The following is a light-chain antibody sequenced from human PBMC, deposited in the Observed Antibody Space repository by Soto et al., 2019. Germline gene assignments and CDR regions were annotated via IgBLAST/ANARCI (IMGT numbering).Light chain of an antibody. CDR1: QIISTY. V-gene: IGKV1-39*01. Sequence: DIQMTQSPSSLSASVGDRVTITCRASQIISTYLNWYQQKPGKAPRLLIYDASSLLSGVPSRFSGSGSGTDFALTIASLQPEDFSTYYCQQSDSTPYTFGQGTKVDIK. CDR2: DAS. J-gene: IGKJ2*01. CDR3: QQSDSTPYT.